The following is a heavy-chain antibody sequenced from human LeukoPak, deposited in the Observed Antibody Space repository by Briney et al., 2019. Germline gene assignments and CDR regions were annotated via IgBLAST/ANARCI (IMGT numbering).Heavy chain of an antibody. CDR1: GFTVSSNY. CDR2: IYSGGST. Sequence: GGSLRLSCAASGFTVSSNYMSWVRQAPGKGLEWVSVIYSGGSTYYADSVKGRFTISRDNSKNTLYLQMNSLRAEDTAVYYCAREHRLDGSYYYDSSGYYYDYWGQGTLVTVSS. V-gene: IGHV3-53*01. CDR3: AREHRLDGSYYYDSSGYYYDY. D-gene: IGHD3-22*01. J-gene: IGHJ4*02.